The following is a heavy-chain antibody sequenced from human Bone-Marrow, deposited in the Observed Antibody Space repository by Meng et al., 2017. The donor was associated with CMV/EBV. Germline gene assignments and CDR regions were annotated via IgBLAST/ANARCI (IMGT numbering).Heavy chain of an antibody. CDR1: GFTFSSYT. CDR2: IRSADTGT. V-gene: IGHV3-23*03. J-gene: IGHJ4*02. CDR3: AKDYIVRGGLFDY. D-gene: IGHD2-8*01. Sequence: GESLKISCAASGFTFSSYTMNWVRQAPGKGLEWVSVIRSADTGTSYADSVKGRFTISRDNSKNTLYLQMNSLRAEDTAVYYCAKDYIVRGGLFDYWGQGTLVTVSS.